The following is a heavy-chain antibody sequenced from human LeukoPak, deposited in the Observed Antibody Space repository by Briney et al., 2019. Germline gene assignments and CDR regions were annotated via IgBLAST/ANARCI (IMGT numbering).Heavy chain of an antibody. CDR3: ARRTTSGVDAFDI. D-gene: IGHD1-1*01. J-gene: IGHJ3*02. CDR1: GYFISSGYY. V-gene: IGHV4-38-2*01. Sequence: SETLSLTCGVSGYFISSGYYWGWIRQPPGKGLEWIGSIYHSGSTYYNPSVKSRVTISVDTSKSQFSLKLSSVTAADTAVYYCARRTTSGVDAFDIWGQGTMVTVSS. CDR2: IYHSGST.